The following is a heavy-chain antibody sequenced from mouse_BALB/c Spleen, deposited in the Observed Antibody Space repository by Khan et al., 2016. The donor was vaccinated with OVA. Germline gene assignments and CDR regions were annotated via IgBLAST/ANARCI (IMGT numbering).Heavy chain of an antibody. CDR3: ARRTTGYAMDY. J-gene: IGHJ4*01. V-gene: IGHV1-4*01. CDR2: IIPRSSYT. D-gene: IGHD2-14*01. Sequence: QVQLQQSGAELARPGASVKMSCKASGYTFTSNTMHWVKQRPGQGLEWIGYIIPRSSYTNYNQKFKDKATLTADKSSSTAYMQLSSLTFEDSAVYYCARRTTGYAMDYWGQGTSVTVSS. CDR1: GYTFTSNT.